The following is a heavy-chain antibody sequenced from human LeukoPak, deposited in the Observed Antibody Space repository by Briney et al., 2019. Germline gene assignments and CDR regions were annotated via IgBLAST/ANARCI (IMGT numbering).Heavy chain of an antibody. CDR1: GYTFTAYY. CDR2: IDTNSGGT. CDR3: ASEAFCAGGSCYLHRVAS. V-gene: IGHV1-2*02. J-gene: IGHJ4*02. Sequence: ASVKVSCKASGYTFTAYYMHWVRQAPGPGPEWMGWIDTNSGGTKYAQKFQGRVTITRDTSIGTAYMELSSLISDDTAVYYCASEAFCAGGSCYLHRVASWGPGTLVTVSS. D-gene: IGHD2-15*01.